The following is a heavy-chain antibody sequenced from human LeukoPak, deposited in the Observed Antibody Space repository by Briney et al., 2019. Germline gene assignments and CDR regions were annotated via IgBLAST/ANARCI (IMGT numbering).Heavy chain of an antibody. J-gene: IGHJ5*02. CDR2: IYTSGST. V-gene: IGHV4-61*02. CDR3: AREGDTRRYCSSTSCSRRNWFDP. D-gene: IGHD2-2*01. Sequence: SETLSLTCTVSGGSISSGSYYWSWIRQPAGKGLEWIGRIYTSGSTNYNPSLKSRVTISVDTSKNQFSLKLSSVTAADTAVYYCAREGDTRRYCSSTSCSRRNWFDPWGQGTLVTVSS. CDR1: GGSISSGSYY.